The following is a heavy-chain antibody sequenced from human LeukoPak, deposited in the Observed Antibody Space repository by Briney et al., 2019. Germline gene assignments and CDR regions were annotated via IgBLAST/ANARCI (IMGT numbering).Heavy chain of an antibody. CDR2: IWYDGSNK. D-gene: IGHD3-16*01. CDR1: GFTFSSYG. J-gene: IGHJ4*02. V-gene: IGHV3-33*01. Sequence: PGGSLRLSCAASGFTFSSYGMPWVRQAPGKGLEWVAVIWYDGSNKYYADSVKGRFTISRDNSKNTLYLQMNSLRAEDTAVCYCARGEITPDYWGQGTLVTVSS. CDR3: ARGEITPDY.